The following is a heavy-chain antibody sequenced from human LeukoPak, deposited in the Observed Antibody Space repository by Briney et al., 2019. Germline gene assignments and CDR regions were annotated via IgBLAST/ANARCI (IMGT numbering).Heavy chain of an antibody. J-gene: IGHJ5*02. CDR2: IIPHSGGT. V-gene: IGHV1-2*02. Sequence: ASVRVSCKASGYTVTDYYIHWVRQAPGQGLEWMGYIIPHSGGTSYEQKFQGRVTMTRDTSISTFYMELSSLRSDDTAVYYCSTEDKYCNHSNCGVSWGQGTLVTVSS. D-gene: IGHD2/OR15-2a*01. CDR1: GYTVTDYY. CDR3: STEDKYCNHSNCGVS.